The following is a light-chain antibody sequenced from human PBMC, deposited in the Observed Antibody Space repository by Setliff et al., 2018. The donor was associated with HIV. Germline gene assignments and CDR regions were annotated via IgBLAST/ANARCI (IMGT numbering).Light chain of an antibody. CDR3: AAWDDSLTGYV. J-gene: IGLJ1*01. V-gene: IGLV1-44*01. Sequence: QSVLAQPPSASGTPGQKVTISCSGSSSNIGSNTVNWYQQLPGTAPKLLIYSSNVRPSRVPDRFSGSKSGTSASLAISGLQAEDEADYYSAAWDDSLTGYVFGTGTKVTVL. CDR2: SSN. CDR1: SSNIGSNT.